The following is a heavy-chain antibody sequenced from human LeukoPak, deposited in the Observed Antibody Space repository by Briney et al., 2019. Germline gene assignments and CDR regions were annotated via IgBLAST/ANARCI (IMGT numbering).Heavy chain of an antibody. Sequence: GGSLRLSCAASGFSFADYAMHWVRQAPGKGLEWVSSISWNSGFKVYADSVKGRFTISRDNAKNSLYLQMNSLRGEDTAVYYCARSLGTWGQGTLVTVSS. CDR3: ARSLGT. J-gene: IGHJ5*02. CDR2: ISWNSGFK. D-gene: IGHD3-16*01. CDR1: GFSFADYA. V-gene: IGHV3-9*01.